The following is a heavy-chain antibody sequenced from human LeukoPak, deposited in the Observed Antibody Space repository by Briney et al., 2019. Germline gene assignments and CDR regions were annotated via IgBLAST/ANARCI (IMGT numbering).Heavy chain of an antibody. Sequence: GGSLRLSCAASGFTFSSYAMHWVGQAPGKGLEWVSIIGGVSESFYYADSVKGRFTVSRDNSKDTLYLQINSLRDEDTAVYYCARRWLGDPYGMDVWGQGTTVSVSS. CDR2: IGGVSESF. J-gene: IGHJ6*02. V-gene: IGHV3-23*01. D-gene: IGHD3-10*01. CDR1: GFTFSSYA. CDR3: ARRWLGDPYGMDV.